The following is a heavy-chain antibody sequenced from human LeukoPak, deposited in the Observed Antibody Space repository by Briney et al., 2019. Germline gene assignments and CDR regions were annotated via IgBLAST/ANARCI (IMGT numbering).Heavy chain of an antibody. Sequence: ASVKVSCKASGYTFTSYGINWVRQAPGQGLEWMGWINHSNGNRNYAQKLQGRVTMTTDTSTSTAYMELRSLRSDDTAVYYCARDQNVWDDYGDLEWLYWGQGTLVTVSS. CDR2: INHSNGNR. J-gene: IGHJ4*02. CDR1: GYTFTSYG. CDR3: ARDQNVWDDYGDLEWLY. V-gene: IGHV1-18*01. D-gene: IGHD4-17*01.